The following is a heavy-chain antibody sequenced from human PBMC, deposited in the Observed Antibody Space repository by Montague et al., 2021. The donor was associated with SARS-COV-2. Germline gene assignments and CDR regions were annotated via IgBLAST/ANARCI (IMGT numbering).Heavy chain of an antibody. CDR3: ARDLESTGYFDPYYYHGMDV. Sequence: SLRLSCAASGFTFSRYALHWVRQAPGKGLEWVADISHEGSYKYYADSVXGLFTISRDNSKNTLYLDMNSLRAEDTALYYCARDLESTGYFDPYYYHGMDVWGQGTTVTVSS. CDR2: ISHEGSYK. CDR1: GFTFSRYA. J-gene: IGHJ6*02. V-gene: IGHV3-30*04. D-gene: IGHD3-9*01.